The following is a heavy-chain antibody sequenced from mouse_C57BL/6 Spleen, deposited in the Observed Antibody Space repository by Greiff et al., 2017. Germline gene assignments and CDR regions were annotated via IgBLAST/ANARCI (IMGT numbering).Heavy chain of an antibody. CDR1: GYIFTDYE. J-gene: IGHJ4*01. Sequence: QVQLQQSGAELVRPGASVTLSCTASGYIFTDYEMHWVKQTPVHGLEWIGAIDPETGGTAYNQKFKGQAILTADKSSSTAYMELRSLTSEDSAVYYCTRKVVYYSNYGAMDYWGQGTSVTVSS. V-gene: IGHV1-15*01. CDR3: TRKVVYYSNYGAMDY. CDR2: IDPETGGT. D-gene: IGHD2-5*01.